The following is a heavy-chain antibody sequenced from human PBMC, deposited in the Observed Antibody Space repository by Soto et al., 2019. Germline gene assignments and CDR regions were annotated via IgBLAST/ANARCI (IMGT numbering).Heavy chain of an antibody. CDR1: GASISSHY. CDR2: IYYSGST. V-gene: IGHV4-59*11. J-gene: IGHJ5*02. Sequence: QMQLQESGPGLVKPSETLSLTCSVSGASISSHYWSWIRQSPGKGLEWIGYIYYSGSTKYNPSLKSRVTISIDTSKIQFSLMLSSVTPADTAVYYCARGLLISYNWFDPWGQGTLVTVSS. D-gene: IGHD3-10*01. CDR3: ARGLLISYNWFDP.